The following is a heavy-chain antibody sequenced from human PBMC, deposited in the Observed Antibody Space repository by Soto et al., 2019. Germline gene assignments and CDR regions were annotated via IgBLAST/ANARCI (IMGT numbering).Heavy chain of an antibody. CDR3: ARDDFWSGSLGY. CDR2: IYYSGST. Sequence: SETLSLTCTVSGGSISSGDYYWSWIRQPPGKGLEWIGYIYYSGSTYYNPSLKGRVTISVDTSKNQFSLRLSSVTAADTAVYYCARDDFWSGSLGYWGQGTLVTVSS. D-gene: IGHD3-3*01. CDR1: GGSISSGDYY. J-gene: IGHJ4*02. V-gene: IGHV4-30-4*01.